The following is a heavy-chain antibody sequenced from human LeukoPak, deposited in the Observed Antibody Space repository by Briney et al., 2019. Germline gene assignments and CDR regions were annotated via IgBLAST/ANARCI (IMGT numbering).Heavy chain of an antibody. D-gene: IGHD4-17*01. CDR2: ISSSSSYI. J-gene: IGHJ6*02. CDR1: GFTFSSYS. V-gene: IGHV3-21*01. Sequence: AGGSLRLSCAASGFTFSSYSMNWVRQAPGKGLEWVSSISSSSSYIYYADSVKGRFTISRDNAKNSLYLQMNSLRAEDTAVYYCARTTVTTRGLLYYYGMDVWGQGTTVTVSS. CDR3: ARTTVTTRGLLYYYGMDV.